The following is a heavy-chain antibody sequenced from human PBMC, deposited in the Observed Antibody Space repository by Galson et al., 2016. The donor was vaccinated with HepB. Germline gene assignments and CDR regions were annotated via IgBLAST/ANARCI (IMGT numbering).Heavy chain of an antibody. CDR2: ISDSAGST. CDR3: AKGTTLQVHFGYFDH. Sequence: SLRLSCAASGFIFSNYAMSWVRQAPGKGLEWVSGISDSAGSTYFADSVKGRFTTSRDNSKNTLYLQMNSLRVEDTAVYYCAKGTTLQVHFGYFDHWGQGTLVTVSS. V-gene: IGHV3-23*01. D-gene: IGHD1/OR15-1a*01. CDR1: GFIFSNYA. J-gene: IGHJ4*02.